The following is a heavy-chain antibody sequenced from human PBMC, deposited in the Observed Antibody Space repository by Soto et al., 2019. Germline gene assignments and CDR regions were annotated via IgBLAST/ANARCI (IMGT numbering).Heavy chain of an antibody. CDR3: ARVAYVAVAELFWFDP. D-gene: IGHD6-19*01. CDR1: GYTFTSYA. CDR2: INAGNGNT. V-gene: IGHV1-3*05. Sequence: QVQLVQSGAEEKKPGASVKVSCKASGYTFTSYAMHWVRQAPGQRLEWMGWINAGNGNTKYSQKFQGRATITRDTSASTAYMELSSLRSEDTAVYYCARVAYVAVAELFWFDPWGQGTLVTVSS. J-gene: IGHJ5*02.